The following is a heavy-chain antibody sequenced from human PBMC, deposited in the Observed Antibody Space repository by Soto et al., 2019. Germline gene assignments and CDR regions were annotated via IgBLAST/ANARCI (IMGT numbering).Heavy chain of an antibody. V-gene: IGHV3-23*01. D-gene: IGHD3-16*02. CDR2: ISGSGGST. J-gene: IGHJ6*02. CDR3: AKENYVWGSYRGYYYYGMDV. CDR1: GFTFSSYA. Sequence: EVQLLESGGGLVQPGGSLRLSCAASGFTFSSYAMSWVRQAPGKGLEWVSAISGSGGSTYYADSVKGRFTISRDNSKNTLYLQMNSLRAEDTAVYYCAKENYVWGSYRGYYYYGMDVWGQGTTVTVSS.